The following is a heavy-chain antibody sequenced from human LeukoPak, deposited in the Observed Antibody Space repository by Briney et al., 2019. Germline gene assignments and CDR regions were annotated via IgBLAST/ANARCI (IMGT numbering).Heavy chain of an antibody. Sequence: SETLSLTCAVCGGSFSGYYWSWIRQPPGKGLEWIGEINHSGSTNYNPSLKSRVTISVDTSKNQFSLKLSSVTAADTAVYYCAGGYCSGGSCYSRNWFDPWGQGTLVTVSS. D-gene: IGHD2-15*01. CDR3: AGGYCSGGSCYSRNWFDP. CDR1: GGSFSGYY. V-gene: IGHV4-34*01. CDR2: INHSGST. J-gene: IGHJ5*02.